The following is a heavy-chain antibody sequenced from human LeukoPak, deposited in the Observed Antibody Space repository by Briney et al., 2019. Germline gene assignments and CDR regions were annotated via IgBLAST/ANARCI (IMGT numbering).Heavy chain of an antibody. CDR2: VNSDGSDT. V-gene: IGHV3-74*01. CDR1: GFTFSQYW. CDR3: TRVQASWEILGGYSFDY. D-gene: IGHD1-26*01. Sequence: GGSLRLSCVASGFTFSQYWMYWVRQVPGKGLEWVSRVNSDGSDTIYADSAKGRFTISRDNAKNTLFLQMNRLRAEDTAVYYCTRVQASWEILGGYSFDYWGQGILVTVSS. J-gene: IGHJ4*02.